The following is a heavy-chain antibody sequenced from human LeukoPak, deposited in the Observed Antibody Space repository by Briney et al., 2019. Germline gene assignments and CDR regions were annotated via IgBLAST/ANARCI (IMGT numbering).Heavy chain of an antibody. CDR2: ISGSGNT. J-gene: IGHJ4*01. CDR1: GGSIRSYY. CDR3: AREGRSSTPGY. V-gene: IGHV4-4*07. Sequence: SETLSLTCSVSGGSIRSYYWSWIRQPAGKKLEWIGRISGSGNTDYNPSLKSRLTMSVDTSKNQFSLKLNSVTAADTAVYYCAREGRSSTPGYWGHGTLVTVSS. D-gene: IGHD2-15*01.